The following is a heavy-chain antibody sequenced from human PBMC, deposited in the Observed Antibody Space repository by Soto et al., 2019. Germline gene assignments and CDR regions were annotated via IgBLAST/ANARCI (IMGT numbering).Heavy chain of an antibody. CDR3: ARLYCSGGSCSDH. J-gene: IGHJ5*02. V-gene: IGHV3-74*01. D-gene: IGHD2-15*01. Sequence: GGSLRLSCAASGFTFSSYWMHWVRQAPGKGLMWVSRISSDGSSTTYADSVKGRLTISRANAKNTLYLQMNSLRAEDTAVYYCARLYCSGGSCSDHWGQGTLVTVSS. CDR2: ISSDGSST. CDR1: GFTFSSYW.